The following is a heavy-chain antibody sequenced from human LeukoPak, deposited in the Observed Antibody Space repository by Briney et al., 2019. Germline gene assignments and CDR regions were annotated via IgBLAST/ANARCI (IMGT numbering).Heavy chain of an antibody. Sequence: GGSLRLSCAASGFSVSSNYMSWVRQAPGKGLERVSVIYSGGSTYYADSVKGRFTISRDNSKNTLYLQMNSLRAEDTAVYYCARVRSYGYWFDPWGQGTLVTVSS. J-gene: IGHJ5*02. V-gene: IGHV3-53*01. CDR3: ARVRSYGYWFDP. CDR2: IYSGGST. CDR1: GFSVSSNY. D-gene: IGHD3-10*01.